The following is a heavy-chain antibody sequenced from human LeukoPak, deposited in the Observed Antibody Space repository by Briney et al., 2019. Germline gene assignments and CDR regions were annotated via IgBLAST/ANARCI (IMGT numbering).Heavy chain of an antibody. CDR1: GGSFSGYY. Sequence: SETLSLTCAVYGGSFSGYYWSWIRQPPGKGLEWIGEINHSGSTNYNPSLKSRVTISVDTSKNQFSLKLSSVTAADTDVYYCARVARIAAAGTFGFDPWGQGTLVTVSS. D-gene: IGHD6-13*01. CDR3: ARVARIAAAGTFGFDP. V-gene: IGHV4-34*01. J-gene: IGHJ5*02. CDR2: INHSGST.